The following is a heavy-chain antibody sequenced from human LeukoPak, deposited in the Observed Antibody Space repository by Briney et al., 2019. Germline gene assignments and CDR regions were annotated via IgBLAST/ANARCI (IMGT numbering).Heavy chain of an antibody. CDR1: GYTFTSYD. CDR3: ARSSAWAHFDN. D-gene: IGHD2-15*01. CDR2: MNPNTGYT. J-gene: IGHJ4*02. V-gene: IGHV1-8*01. Sequence: RASVKVSCKASGYTFTSYDIIWVRQATGQGLEWMGWMNPNTGYTGYAHQFQGRITMTRNTPISTAYMDLSSLNSQDTAVYYCARSSAWAHFDNWGQGTLVTVSS.